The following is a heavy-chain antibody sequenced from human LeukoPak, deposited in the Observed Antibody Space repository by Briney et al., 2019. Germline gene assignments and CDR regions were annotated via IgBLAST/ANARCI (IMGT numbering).Heavy chain of an antibody. Sequence: SETLSLTCTVSGDSFSSNSYYWAWIRQPPGKGLECIGGIQYSGSTYFNPSLKSRVTISIDTSKNQFSLKLSSVTAADTAVYYCARHFGYWYFDLWGRGTLVTVSS. V-gene: IGHV4-39*01. CDR1: GDSFSSNSYY. CDR2: IQYSGST. J-gene: IGHJ2*01. CDR3: ARHFGYWYFDL. D-gene: IGHD3-10*01.